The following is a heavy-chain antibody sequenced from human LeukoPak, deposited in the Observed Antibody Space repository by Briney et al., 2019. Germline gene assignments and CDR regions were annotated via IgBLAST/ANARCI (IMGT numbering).Heavy chain of an antibody. J-gene: IGHJ6*03. CDR1: GYTFTSYG. CDR3: AKTTATSEEYYYYYMDV. Sequence: GASVTVSCKTSGYTFTSYGVSWVRQAPGQGLEWMGWIITYNGNTYYSQKLQGRVTMTTDTSTSTAYMELRSLRSDDTAVYYCAKTTATSEEYYYYYMDVWGKGTTVTVSS. V-gene: IGHV1-18*01. D-gene: IGHD4-17*01. CDR2: IITYNGNT.